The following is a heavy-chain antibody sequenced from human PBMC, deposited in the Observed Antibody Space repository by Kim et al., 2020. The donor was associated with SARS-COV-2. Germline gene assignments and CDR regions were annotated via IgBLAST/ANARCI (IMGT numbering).Heavy chain of an antibody. Sequence: YYADSVKGRFTISRDNAKNSLYLQMNSLGDEDTAVYYCARGDGGGYDCDYWGQGTLVTVSS. V-gene: IGHV3-48*02. D-gene: IGHD5-12*01. CDR3: ARGDGGGYDCDY. J-gene: IGHJ4*02.